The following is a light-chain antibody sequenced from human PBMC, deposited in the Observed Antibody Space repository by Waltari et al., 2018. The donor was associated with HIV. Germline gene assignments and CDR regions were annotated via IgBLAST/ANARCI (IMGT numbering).Light chain of an antibody. V-gene: IGLV1-47*01. CDR1: RSNIGTTL. J-gene: IGLJ2*01. Sequence: QSVLTQPPSASWTPGPRVPIFCSGSRSNIGTTLFYWFQPLPGKAPNLLIYRNTQRPSGVPDRFSGSKSGTSASLAISGLRSEDEADYYCAAWDDRLSVLFGGGTKLTVL. CDR3: AAWDDRLSVL. CDR2: RNT.